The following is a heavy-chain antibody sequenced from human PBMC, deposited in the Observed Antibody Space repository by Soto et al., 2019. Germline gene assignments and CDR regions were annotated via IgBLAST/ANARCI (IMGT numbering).Heavy chain of an antibody. Sequence: QVQLVQSGAEEKKPGASVKVSCKASGYTFTSYAMHWVRQAPGQRLEWMGWINAGNGNTKYSQKFQGRVTITRDTSASTAYMELSSLRSEDTAVYYCAGVSWELPYYFDYWGQGTLVTVSS. V-gene: IGHV1-3*05. CDR3: AGVSWELPYYFDY. D-gene: IGHD1-26*01. CDR2: INAGNGNT. CDR1: GYTFTSYA. J-gene: IGHJ4*02.